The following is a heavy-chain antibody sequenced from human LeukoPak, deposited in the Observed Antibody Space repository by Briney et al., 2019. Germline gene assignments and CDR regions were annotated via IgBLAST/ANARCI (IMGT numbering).Heavy chain of an antibody. V-gene: IGHV4-59*08. J-gene: IGHJ2*01. Sequence: SETLSLTCTVSSGSISSYYWSWIRQPPGKGLEWIRYVYYSGSTNYNPSLKSRVTISVDTSKNQFSLKMSSVTAADTAVYYCARTYYDFWSGSRYWYFQLWGRGTLVTVSS. D-gene: IGHD3-3*01. CDR3: ARTYYDFWSGSRYWYFQL. CDR2: VYYSGST. CDR1: SGSISSYY.